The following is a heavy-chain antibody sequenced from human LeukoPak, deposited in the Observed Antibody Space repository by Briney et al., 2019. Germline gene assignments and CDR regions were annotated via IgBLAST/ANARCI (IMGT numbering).Heavy chain of an antibody. J-gene: IGHJ4*02. V-gene: IGHV4-61*02. CDR1: GGSISSGSYY. CDR3: AREGYDFWSGYHVSHYFDY. D-gene: IGHD3-3*01. Sequence: SETLSLTCTASGGSISSGSYYWSWIRQPAGMGLEWFGLIYTSGSTNYNPSLKSQVTISVDTSKSQFSLKLSYVTAADTAVYYCAREGYDFWSGYHVSHYFDYWGQGTLVTVSS. CDR2: IYTSGST.